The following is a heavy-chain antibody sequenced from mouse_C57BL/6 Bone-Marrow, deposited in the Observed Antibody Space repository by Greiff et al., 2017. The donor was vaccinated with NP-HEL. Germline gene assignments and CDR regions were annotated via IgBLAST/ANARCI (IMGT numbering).Heavy chain of an antibody. CDR1: GYTFTSYG. CDR2: INPSNGGT. Sequence: QVQLKQSGAELARPGASVKLSCKASGYTFTSYGISWVKQRTGQGLEWIGNINPSNGGTNYNEKFKSKATLTVDKSSSTAYMQLSSLTSEDSAVYYCARPYDYDIGYWGQGTTLTVSS. V-gene: IGHV1-81*01. D-gene: IGHD2-4*01. J-gene: IGHJ2*01. CDR3: ARPYDYDIGY.